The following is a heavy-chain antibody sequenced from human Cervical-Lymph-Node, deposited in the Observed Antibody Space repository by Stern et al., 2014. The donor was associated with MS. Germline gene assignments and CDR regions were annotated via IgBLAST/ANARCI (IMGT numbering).Heavy chain of an antibody. J-gene: IGHJ6*02. CDR1: GYSFTAYY. CDR3: ARERHSMDV. CDR2: IEPNSGGT. V-gene: IGHV1-2*02. Sequence: VQLVESGAEVKKPGASVKVSCKASGYSFTAYYMHWVRQAPGQGLEWMGWIEPNSGGTKSAQNFQGRVTMTRATSISTFYMELSGLTSDDTAVFYCARERHSMDVWGQGTTVTVSS.